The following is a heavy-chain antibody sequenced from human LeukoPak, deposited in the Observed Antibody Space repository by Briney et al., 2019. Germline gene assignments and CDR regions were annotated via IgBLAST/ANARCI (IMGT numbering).Heavy chain of an antibody. CDR3: AKSDSWQQLSS. CDR1: GFTFAPYT. D-gene: IGHD6-13*01. J-gene: IGHJ5*02. Sequence: PGGSLRLSSSASGFTFAPYTMHWVRQPPGKGLEWVSLISWNGHTSSYADSVKGRFTISRDNSKNSLYLQMNSLRTEDTAFYYCAKSDSWQQLSSWGQGTLVTVSS. CDR2: ISWNGHTS. V-gene: IGHV3-43*01.